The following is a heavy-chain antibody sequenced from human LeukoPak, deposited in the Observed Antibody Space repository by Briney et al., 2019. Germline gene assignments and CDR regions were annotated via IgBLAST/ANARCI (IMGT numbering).Heavy chain of an antibody. D-gene: IGHD6-19*01. V-gene: IGHV3-9*01. CDR3: ARDKLGGSMAGSNFDY. CDR1: GFTFDDYA. Sequence: PGRSLRLSCAASGFTFDDYAMHWVRHAPGKGLEWVSGISWNSGSIGYADSVKGRFTISRDNAKNSLYLQMNSLRAEDTAVYYCARDKLGGSMAGSNFDYWGQGTLVTVSS. CDR2: ISWNSGSI. J-gene: IGHJ4*02.